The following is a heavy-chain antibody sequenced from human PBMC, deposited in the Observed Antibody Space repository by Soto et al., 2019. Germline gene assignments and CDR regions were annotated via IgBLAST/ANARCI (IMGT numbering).Heavy chain of an antibody. Sequence: PGGSLSLSCTASGFTVSSNYMSWVRQAPGKGLEWVSVIYSGGTTYYADSVKGRFTISRDNSKNTLYLQMNSLRAEDTAVYYCARGGSASGGYYYYVMDVWGQGTTVTVSS. V-gene: IGHV3-66*01. J-gene: IGHJ6*02. CDR1: GFTVSSNY. CDR2: IYSGGTT. D-gene: IGHD3-16*01. CDR3: ARGGSASGGYYYYVMDV.